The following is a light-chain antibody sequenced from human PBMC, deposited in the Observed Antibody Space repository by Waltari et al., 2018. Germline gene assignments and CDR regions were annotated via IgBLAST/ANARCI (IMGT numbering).Light chain of an antibody. CDR1: QNINSW. V-gene: IGKV1-5*03. CDR3: QQYNHYST. J-gene: IGKJ1*01. Sequence: DIQMTQFPSTLSASVGDRVTISCRASQNINSWLAWYQQKPGKAPKLLISKASSLESGVPSRFSGSGSWTEFTLTITILQPDDFATYYCQQYNHYSTFGQGTKVEVK. CDR2: KAS.